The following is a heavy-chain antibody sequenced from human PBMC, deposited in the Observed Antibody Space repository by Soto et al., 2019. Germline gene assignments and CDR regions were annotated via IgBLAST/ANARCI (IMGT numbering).Heavy chain of an antibody. CDR3: ARDDGGATLYTSNYYGMDV. V-gene: IGHV3-33*01. CDR1: GFTFSSYG. D-gene: IGHD2-15*01. J-gene: IGHJ6*02. Sequence: GGSLRLSCAASGFTFSSYGMHWVRQAPGKGLEWVAVIWYDGSNKYYADSVKGRFTISRDNSKNTLYLQMNSLRAEDTAVYYCARDDGGATLYTSNYYGMDVWGQGTTVTAP. CDR2: IWYDGSNK.